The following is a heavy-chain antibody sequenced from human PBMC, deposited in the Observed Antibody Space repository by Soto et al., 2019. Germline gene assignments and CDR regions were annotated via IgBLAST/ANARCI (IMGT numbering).Heavy chain of an antibody. CDR2: ISSSSSYI. V-gene: IGHV3-21*01. Sequence: GGSLRLSCAASGFTFSSYSMNWVRQAPGKGLEWVSSISSSSSYIYYADSVKGRFTISRDNAKNSLYLQMNSLRAEDTAVYYCAREGSSSSGLNYFDYWGQGTLVTVSS. CDR3: AREGSSSSGLNYFDY. J-gene: IGHJ4*02. CDR1: GFTFSSYS. D-gene: IGHD6-6*01.